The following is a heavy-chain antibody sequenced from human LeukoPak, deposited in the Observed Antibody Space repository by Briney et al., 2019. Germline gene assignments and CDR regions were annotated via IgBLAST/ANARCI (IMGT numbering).Heavy chain of an antibody. Sequence: KSSETLSLTCTVSGGSISSYYWSWIRQPLGKGLEWIGYIYYSGSTNYNPSLKSRVTTSVDTSKNQFSLKLSSVTAADTAVYYCAREAREAEWAVTGGYFDYWGQGTLVTVSS. J-gene: IGHJ4*02. CDR2: IYYSGST. V-gene: IGHV4-59*01. CDR3: AREAREAEWAVTGGYFDY. D-gene: IGHD1-14*01. CDR1: GGSISSYY.